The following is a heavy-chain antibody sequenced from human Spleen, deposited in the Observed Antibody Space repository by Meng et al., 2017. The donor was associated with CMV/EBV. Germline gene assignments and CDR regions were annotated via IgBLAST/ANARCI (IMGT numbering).Heavy chain of an antibody. CDR2: ISSSSDTI. D-gene: IGHD2-2*01. CDR1: GFTFSTYW. Sequence: GESLKISCAASGFTFSTYWMSWVRQAPGKGLEWVSYISSSSDTIYYSDSLKGRFTISRDNAKNSLYLQVNRLRVEDTAVYYCARVGSTSCFDYWGQGTLVTVSS. CDR3: ARVGSTSCFDY. J-gene: IGHJ4*02. V-gene: IGHV3-48*04.